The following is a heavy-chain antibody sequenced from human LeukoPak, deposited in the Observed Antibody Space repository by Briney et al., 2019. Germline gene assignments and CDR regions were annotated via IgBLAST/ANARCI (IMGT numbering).Heavy chain of an antibody. J-gene: IGHJ4*02. CDR1: GYSISSGYY. CDR3: ARRRSSWSYCDY. D-gene: IGHD6-13*01. CDR2: IYHSGST. Sequence: WETLSLTCAVSGYSISSGYYWGWIRQPPGKGLEWIGSIYHSGSTYYNPSLKSRVTISVDTSKNQFSLKLSSVTAADTAVYYCARRRSSWSYCDYWGQGTLVTVSS. V-gene: IGHV4-38-2*01.